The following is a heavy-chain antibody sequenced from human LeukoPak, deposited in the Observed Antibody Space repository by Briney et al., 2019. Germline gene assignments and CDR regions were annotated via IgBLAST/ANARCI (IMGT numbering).Heavy chain of an antibody. CDR2: IYCSGST. CDR3: ARDDGYYSGGSCKPHAFDI. Sequence: WEILSLTCTAFCVPVSSVSYYGGWTRHPPGKGLEWIGYIYCSGSTTYNPPVRGRVPIQIDRSKNQFSLKLSSVTAADTAVYYCARDDGYYSGGSCKPHAFDIWGQGTMVTVSS. CDR1: CVPVSSVSYY. D-gene: IGHD2-15*01. V-gene: IGHV4-61*01. J-gene: IGHJ3*02.